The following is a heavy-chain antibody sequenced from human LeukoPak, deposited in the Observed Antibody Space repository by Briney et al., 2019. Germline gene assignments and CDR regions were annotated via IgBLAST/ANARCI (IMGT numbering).Heavy chain of an antibody. Sequence: PSETLSLTCTVSGGSISSYYWSWIRQPPGKGLEWIGYIYYSGSTNYNPSLKSRVTISVDTSKNQFSLKLSSVTAADTAVYYCAAGASGSYYRFGAFDIWGQGTMVTVSS. V-gene: IGHV4-59*01. CDR1: GGSISSYY. CDR3: AAGASGSYYRFGAFDI. CDR2: IYYSGST. D-gene: IGHD1-26*01. J-gene: IGHJ3*02.